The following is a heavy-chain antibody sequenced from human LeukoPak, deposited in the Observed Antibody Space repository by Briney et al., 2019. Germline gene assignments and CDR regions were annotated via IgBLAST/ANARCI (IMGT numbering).Heavy chain of an antibody. CDR1: GGSISSHY. D-gene: IGHD1-26*01. V-gene: IGHV4-59*11. CDR2: IYYSGST. Sequence: SETLSLTCTVSGGSISSHYWSWIRQPPGKGLEWIGYIYYSGSTNYNPSLKSRVTISVDTSKNQFSLKLSSVTAADTAVYYYARGSYYFPFDYWGQGTLVTVSS. J-gene: IGHJ4*02. CDR3: ARGSYYFPFDY.